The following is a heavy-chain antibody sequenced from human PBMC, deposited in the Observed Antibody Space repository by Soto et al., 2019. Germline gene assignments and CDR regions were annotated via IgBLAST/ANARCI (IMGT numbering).Heavy chain of an antibody. CDR3: ARFPYSYGFFYYYGMDV. D-gene: IGHD5-18*01. CDR2: IYPGDSDT. J-gene: IGHJ6*02. Sequence: GESLKISCNGSGYSFTSYWIGWVRQMPGKGLEWMGIIYPGDSDTRYSPSFQGQVTISADKSISTAYLQWSSLKASDTAMYYCARFPYSYGFFYYYGMDVWGQGTTVTVS. V-gene: IGHV5-51*01. CDR1: GYSFTSYW.